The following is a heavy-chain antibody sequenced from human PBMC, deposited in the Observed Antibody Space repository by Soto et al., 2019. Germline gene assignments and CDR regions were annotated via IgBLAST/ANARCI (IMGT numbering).Heavy chain of an antibody. CDR3: TRGDWYGDY. CDR1: GFTFRSFE. CDR2: ISSRGDTI. D-gene: IGHD3-9*01. J-gene: IGHJ4*02. V-gene: IGHV3-48*03. Sequence: PGGSLRLSCAASGFTFRSFEMNWVRQVPGKGLEWVSYISSRGDTIYYTDSVRGRFTVSRDNAKNSLYLQMDRLRAEDTAVYYCTRGDWYGDYWGQGTLVTVSS.